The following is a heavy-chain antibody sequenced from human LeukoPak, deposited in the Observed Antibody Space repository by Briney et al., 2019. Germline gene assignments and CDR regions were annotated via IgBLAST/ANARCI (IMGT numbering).Heavy chain of an antibody. Sequence: SVKVSCKASGGTFISYAISWVRQAPGQGLEWMGGIIPIFGTANYAQKFQGRVTITADESTSTAYMELSSLRSEDTAVYYCARGAVADLLFDYWGQGTLVTVSS. D-gene: IGHD6-19*01. V-gene: IGHV1-69*01. CDR3: ARGAVADLLFDY. CDR2: IIPIFGTA. CDR1: GGTFISYA. J-gene: IGHJ4*02.